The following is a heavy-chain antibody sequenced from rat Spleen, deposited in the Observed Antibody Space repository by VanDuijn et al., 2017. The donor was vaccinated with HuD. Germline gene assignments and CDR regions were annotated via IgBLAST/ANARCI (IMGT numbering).Heavy chain of an antibody. Sequence: EVQLQESGPGLVKPSQSLSLTCSVTGYSITSNYWGWIRKFPGNKMEWIGHISYSGTTTYNPSLKSRISITLNTSKNQFFLQLNSVTTDDTATYYSARLKGYDGTYYYPYYFDYWGQGVMVTVSS. CDR3: ARLKGYDGTYYYPYYFDY. D-gene: IGHD1-12*02. CDR2: ISYSGTT. CDR1: GYSITSNY. V-gene: IGHV3-1*01. J-gene: IGHJ2*01.